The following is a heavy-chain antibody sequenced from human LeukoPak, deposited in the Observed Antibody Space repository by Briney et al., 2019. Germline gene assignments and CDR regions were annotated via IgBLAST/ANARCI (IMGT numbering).Heavy chain of an antibody. Sequence: GRSLRLSCAASGFTFSSCGFHWVRQAPGKGLEWVAVISYDGSNAYYADSVKGRFTISRDNYKNTLYLQMNSLRTEDTAVYYCAKAGAYDSSGYYYYLDYWGQGTLVTVPS. CDR2: ISYDGSNA. CDR3: AKAGAYDSSGYYYYLDY. D-gene: IGHD3-22*01. V-gene: IGHV3-30*18. J-gene: IGHJ4*02. CDR1: GFTFSSCG.